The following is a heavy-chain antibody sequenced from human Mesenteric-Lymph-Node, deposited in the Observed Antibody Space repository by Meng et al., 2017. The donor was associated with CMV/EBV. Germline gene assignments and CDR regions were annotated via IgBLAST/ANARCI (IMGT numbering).Heavy chain of an antibody. J-gene: IGHJ4*02. D-gene: IGHD5-12*01. V-gene: IGHV3-30-3*01. Sequence: GESLKISCAASGLTFTYYAFDWVRQAPGKGLEWVAVISYDGINKYYADSVKGRFTISRDNSKNTVYLLMNSLRVEDTAVYYCARVGAYSGYEAPDFWGQGMLVTVSS. CDR3: ARVGAYSGYEAPDF. CDR1: GLTFTYYA. CDR2: ISYDGINK.